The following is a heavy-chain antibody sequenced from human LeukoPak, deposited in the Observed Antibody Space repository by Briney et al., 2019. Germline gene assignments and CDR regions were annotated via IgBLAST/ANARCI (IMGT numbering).Heavy chain of an antibody. CDR2: ISYDGSNK. J-gene: IGHJ4*02. Sequence: GGSLRLSCAVSGFTFSSYGMHWVRQAPGKGLEWVAVISYDGSNKYYADSVKGRFTISRDNSKNTLYLQMNSLRDEDTAVYYCGREWDNWGQGTLVTVSS. CDR3: GREWDN. D-gene: IGHD1-26*01. V-gene: IGHV3-30*03. CDR1: GFTFSSYG.